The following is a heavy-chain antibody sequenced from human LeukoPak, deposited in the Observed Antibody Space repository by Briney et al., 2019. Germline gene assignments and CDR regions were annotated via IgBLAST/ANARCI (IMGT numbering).Heavy chain of an antibody. CDR3: ARGQYSGSCFDN. D-gene: IGHD1-26*01. V-gene: IGHV4-59*01. J-gene: IGHJ4*02. CDR2: IYYSGST. CDR1: GGSISRYL. Sequence: SETLSLTCTVSGGSISRYLWSWIRQPPGKGLEWIGYIYYSGSTNYNPSLKSRVTTLVDTSKNQFSLKVSSVTAADTAVYYCARGQYSGSCFDNWGQGSLVTVSS.